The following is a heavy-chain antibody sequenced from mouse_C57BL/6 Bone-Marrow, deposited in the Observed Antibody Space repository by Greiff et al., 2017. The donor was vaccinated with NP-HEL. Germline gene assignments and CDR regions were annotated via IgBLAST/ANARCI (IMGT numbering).Heavy chain of an antibody. CDR1: GFTFSDYG. Sequence: EVQLVESGGGLVKPGGSLKLSCAASGFTFSDYGMHWVRQAPEKGLEWVAYISSGSSTIYYADTVKGRFPISRDNAKNTLFLQMTSLRSEDTAMYYCARRKVRYAMDYWGQGTSVTVSS. CDR3: ARRKVRYAMDY. D-gene: IGHD1-1*01. J-gene: IGHJ4*01. CDR2: ISSGSSTI. V-gene: IGHV5-17*01.